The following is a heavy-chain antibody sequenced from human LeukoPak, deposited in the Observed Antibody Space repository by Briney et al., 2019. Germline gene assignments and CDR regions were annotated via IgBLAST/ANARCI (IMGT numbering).Heavy chain of an antibody. V-gene: IGHV3-21*03. CDR2: ISSSSRYI. CDR1: GFTFSTYG. Sequence: GGSLRLSCAASGFTFSTYGINWVRQAPGKGLEWVSSISSSSRYIYYAASVRGRFTISRDNAKNSLSLQMNSLRAEDTALYYCARDSERTYYYDNSGYPDAFDIWGQGTMVTVSS. D-gene: IGHD3-22*01. CDR3: ARDSERTYYYDNSGYPDAFDI. J-gene: IGHJ3*02.